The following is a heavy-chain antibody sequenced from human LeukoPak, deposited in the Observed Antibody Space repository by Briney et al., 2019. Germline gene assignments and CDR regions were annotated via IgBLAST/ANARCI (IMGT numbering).Heavy chain of an antibody. CDR3: ARGNYYYDSSGYYPVPDY. CDR2: IYHGGST. J-gene: IGHJ4*02. V-gene: IGHV4-39*01. CDR1: SGSISSRTYY. Sequence: PSETLSLTCSVSSGSISSRTYYWGWIRQPPGEGLEWIGSIYHGGSTYYNPSLKSRVTISVDTSKNQFSLKLTSVTATDTAVYYCARGNYYYDSSGYYPVPDYWGQGTLVTVSS. D-gene: IGHD3-22*01.